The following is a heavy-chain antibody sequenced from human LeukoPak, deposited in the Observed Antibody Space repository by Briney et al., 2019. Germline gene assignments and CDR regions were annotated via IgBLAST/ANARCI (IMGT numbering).Heavy chain of an antibody. V-gene: IGHV1-2*02. CDR1: GYTFTGYY. J-gene: IGHJ4*02. CDR2: LNLNSGGT. D-gene: IGHD4-11*01. CDR3: VRDRSTVTTPYFDY. Sequence: ASVKVSCKASGYTFTGYYMHWVRQAPGQGLEWMGWLNLNSGGTNYAQKFQVRVTMTRDTSISTAYMELNRLSSDGTAVYYCVRDRSTVTTPYFDYWGQGTLVTVSS.